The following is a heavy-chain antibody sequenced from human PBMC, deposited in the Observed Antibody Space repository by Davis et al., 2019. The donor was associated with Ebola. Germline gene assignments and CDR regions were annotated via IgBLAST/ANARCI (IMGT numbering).Heavy chain of an antibody. CDR1: GLTFRNYG. D-gene: IGHD3-10*01. V-gene: IGHV3-33*01. J-gene: IGHJ4*02. CDR3: ARDPLAWGSGSYYEDY. Sequence: PGGSLRLSCAASGLTFRNYGMHWVRQAPGKGLEWVAFIWYDGSNEYYADSVKGRFTISRDNSKNTVYLQMHSLRADDMAVYYCARDPLAWGSGSYYEDYWGQGTLVTVSS. CDR2: IWYDGSNE.